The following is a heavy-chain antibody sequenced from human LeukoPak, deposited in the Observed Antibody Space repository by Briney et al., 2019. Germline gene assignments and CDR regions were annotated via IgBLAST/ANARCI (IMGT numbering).Heavy chain of an antibody. D-gene: IGHD3-3*01. Sequence: SETLSLTCTVSGGSISRGDYYWSWIRQPPGKGLEWIGYIYYSGSTYYNPSLKSRVTISVDTSKNQFSLKLSSVTAADTAVYYCARDVTYYDFWSGYSWFDPWGQGTLVTVSS. V-gene: IGHV4-30-4*08. CDR1: GGSISRGDYY. CDR3: ARDVTYYDFWSGYSWFDP. CDR2: IYYSGST. J-gene: IGHJ5*02.